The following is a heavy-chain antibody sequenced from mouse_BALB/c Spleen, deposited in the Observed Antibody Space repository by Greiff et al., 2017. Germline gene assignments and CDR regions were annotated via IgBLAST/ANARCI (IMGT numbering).Heavy chain of an antibody. D-gene: IGHD1-1*01. Sequence: EVQGVESGGDLVKPGGSLKLSCAASGFTFSSYGMSWVRQTPDKRLEWVATIGSGGSYTYYPDSVKGRFTISRDNAKNTLYLQMSSLKSEDTAMYYFARRDYYGSRGDYFDYWGQGTTLTVSS. J-gene: IGHJ2*01. CDR1: GFTFSSYG. CDR2: IGSGGSYT. CDR3: ARRDYYGSRGDYFDY. V-gene: IGHV5-6*01.